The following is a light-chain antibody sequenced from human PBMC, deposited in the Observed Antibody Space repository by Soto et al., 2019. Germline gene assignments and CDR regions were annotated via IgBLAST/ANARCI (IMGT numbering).Light chain of an antibody. Sequence: QSVLTQPPSASGTPGQRVTISCSGSTSNIGGSTVSWYQQFPGAAPKLLIYGNTQRPLGVPVRFSASKSDTSASPAISGLQSEDEADYYYATWNDGVFVFGIGTKVTVL. CDR1: TSNIGGST. CDR2: GNT. CDR3: ATWNDGVFV. V-gene: IGLV1-44*01. J-gene: IGLJ1*01.